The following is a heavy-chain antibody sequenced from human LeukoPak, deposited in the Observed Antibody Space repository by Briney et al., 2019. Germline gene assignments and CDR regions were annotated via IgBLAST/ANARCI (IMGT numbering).Heavy chain of an antibody. D-gene: IGHD3-3*01. CDR3: ARVVPSIFGVENYYMDV. J-gene: IGHJ6*03. CDR1: GFAFRDYY. Sequence: GGSLRLSCAASGFAFRDYYMDWVRQAPGKGLEWVAYISNSGAIIYYAESVKGRFTISRDNAKNSLYLQMNSLRAEDTAVYYCARVVPSIFGVENYYMDVWGKGTTVTVS. V-gene: IGHV3-11*01. CDR2: ISNSGAII.